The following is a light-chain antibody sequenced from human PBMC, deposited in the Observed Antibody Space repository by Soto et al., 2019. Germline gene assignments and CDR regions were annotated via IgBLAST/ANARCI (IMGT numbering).Light chain of an antibody. CDR3: RSFTFSSTF. CDR1: SSDIGANNY. CDR2: DVS. V-gene: IGLV2-14*03. J-gene: IGLJ1*01. Sequence: QSVLTQPASVSGSPGQSITISCTGTSSDIGANNYVSWYQQHPGKAPKLMIYDVSDRASGASSRFSGSKSGNTASLTISGLLPEDKADYYSRSFTFSSTFVGTGTKVTVL.